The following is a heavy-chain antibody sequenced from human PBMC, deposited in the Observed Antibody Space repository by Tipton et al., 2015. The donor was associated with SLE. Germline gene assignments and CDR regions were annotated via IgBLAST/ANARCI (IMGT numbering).Heavy chain of an antibody. V-gene: IGHV4-59*01. D-gene: IGHD4-23*01. CDR3: ARDPSGKGRWYFDL. J-gene: IGHJ2*01. CDR1: GGSISSYY. CDR2: IYYSGST. Sequence: GLVKPSETLSLTCTVSGGSISSYYGSWIRQPPGKGLEWIGYIYYSGSTNYNPSLKSRVTISVDTSKNQFSLKLSSVTAADTAVYYCARDPSGKGRWYFDLWGHGTLVTVSS.